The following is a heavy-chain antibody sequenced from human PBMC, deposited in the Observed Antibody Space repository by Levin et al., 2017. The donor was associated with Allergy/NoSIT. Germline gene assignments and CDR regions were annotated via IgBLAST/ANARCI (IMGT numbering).Heavy chain of an antibody. CDR1: GFTFGDYA. Sequence: GGSLRLSCTASGFTFGDYAMSWVRQAPGKGLEWVGFIRSKTYGGTTEYAASVKDRFTISRDDSKSIAYLQVNSLKSEDTAVYYCTRTNYFDSRGSDAHPDYWGQGTLVTVSA. D-gene: IGHD3-22*01. CDR3: TRTNYFDSRGSDAHPDY. CDR2: IRSKTYGGTT. V-gene: IGHV3-49*04. J-gene: IGHJ4*02.